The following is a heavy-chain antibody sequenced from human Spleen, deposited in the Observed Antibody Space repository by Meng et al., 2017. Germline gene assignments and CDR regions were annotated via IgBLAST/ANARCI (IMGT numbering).Heavy chain of an antibody. J-gene: IGHJ4*02. V-gene: IGHV7-4-1*02. CDR2: INTETGNP. D-gene: IGHD2-2*01. CDR3: TRDGYSDCSRTNRFDY. Sequence: ASVKVSCKASGYTLTTYAINWLRQAPGQGLEWMGWINTETGNPTYAQGFTGRLVFSLDTSVSTAYLEISGLKAEDTAVYYCTRDGYSDCSRTNRFDYWGQGTLVTVSS. CDR1: GYTLTTYA.